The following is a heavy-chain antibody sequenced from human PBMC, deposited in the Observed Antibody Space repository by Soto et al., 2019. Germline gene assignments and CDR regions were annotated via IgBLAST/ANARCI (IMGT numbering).Heavy chain of an antibody. CDR3: ATESGSTYGYFDH. J-gene: IGHJ4*02. Sequence: PSETLSLTCTVSGGSVTSDEDYWTWIRQSPGKGLEWIGYISNSGSTGYNPSLKTRLSMSGDRSKNQFTLRLTSVTAADTAVYFCATESGSTYGYFDHWGQGTQVT. CDR2: ISNSGST. V-gene: IGHV4-30-4*01. D-gene: IGHD5-18*01. CDR1: GGSVTSDEDY.